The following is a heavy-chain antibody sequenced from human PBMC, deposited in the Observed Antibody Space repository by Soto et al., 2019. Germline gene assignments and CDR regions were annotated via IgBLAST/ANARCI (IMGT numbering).Heavy chain of an antibody. CDR3: AHRQRTVVVGAPFDL. V-gene: IGHV2-5*02. CDR1: GVSLTTSGVG. Sequence: QITLRESGPTLVQPTQTLTLTCTLSGVSLTTSGVGVGWIRQPPGKALEWLALIYWDDDNRFSPSVKSRLAITRDTSKNQVVMTMTDMAPVDTAIYYCAHRQRTVVVGAPFDLWGQGSQVTVSS. J-gene: IGHJ4*02. D-gene: IGHD2-15*01. CDR2: IYWDDDN.